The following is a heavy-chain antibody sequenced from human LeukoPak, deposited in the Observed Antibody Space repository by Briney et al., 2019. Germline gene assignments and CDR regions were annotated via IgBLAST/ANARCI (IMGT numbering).Heavy chain of an antibody. Sequence: ASVKVSCKASGYTFTGYYMHWVRQAPGQGLEWMGWINPNSGGTNYAQKFQGRVTMTRDTSISTAYMELSSLRSEDTAVYYCATFTMVRGVILLRGYFDYWGQGTLVTVSS. CDR1: GYTFTGYY. CDR2: INPNSGGT. J-gene: IGHJ4*02. V-gene: IGHV1-2*02. D-gene: IGHD3-10*01. CDR3: ATFTMVRGVILLRGYFDY.